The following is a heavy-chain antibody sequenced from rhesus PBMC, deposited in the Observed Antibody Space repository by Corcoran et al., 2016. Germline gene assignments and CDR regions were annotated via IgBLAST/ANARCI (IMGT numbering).Heavy chain of an antibody. Sequence: QVQLQESGPAVVKPSETLSLTCAVSGGSISSSNWWSGIREPPGKGLEWIGGIYGCGGRPEYTPSLKSRVTISIGPSKHQFSLKLSSVTAADTAVYYCARHGCTGSGCYDSGLDSWGQGVVVTVSS. CDR1: GGSISSSNW. CDR3: ARHGCTGSGCYDSGLDS. V-gene: IGHV4-93*02. J-gene: IGHJ6*01. D-gene: IGHD2-21*01. CDR2: IYGCGGRP.